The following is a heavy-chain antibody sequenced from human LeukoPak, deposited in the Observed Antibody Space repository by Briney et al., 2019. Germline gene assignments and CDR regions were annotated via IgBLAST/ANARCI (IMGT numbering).Heavy chain of an antibody. V-gene: IGHV1-8*03. CDR3: ARALIAVAGPLGGYFDY. J-gene: IGHJ4*02. CDR2: MNPNSGNT. D-gene: IGHD6-19*01. Sequence: ASVKVSCKASGYTFTSYDINWVRQATGQGLEWMGWMNPNSGNTGYAQKFQGRVTITRNTSISTAYMELSSLRSEDTAVYYCARALIAVAGPLGGYFDYWGQGTLVTVSS. CDR1: GYTFTSYD.